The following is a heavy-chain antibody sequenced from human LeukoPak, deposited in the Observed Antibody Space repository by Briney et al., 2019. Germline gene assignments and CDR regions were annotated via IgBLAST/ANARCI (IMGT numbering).Heavy chain of an antibody. CDR2: IYPGDSDT. CDR3: AGQDIVVVATATRAFDI. J-gene: IGHJ3*02. CDR1: GYTFTSYW. Sequence: RGESLKFSCKGSGYTFTSYWIGWVRQMPGKGLEWMGIIYPGDSDTRYSPSFQGQVTISADKSISTAYLQWSSLKASDTAMYYCAGQDIVVVATATRAFDIWGQGTMVTVSS. V-gene: IGHV5-51*01. D-gene: IGHD2-15*01.